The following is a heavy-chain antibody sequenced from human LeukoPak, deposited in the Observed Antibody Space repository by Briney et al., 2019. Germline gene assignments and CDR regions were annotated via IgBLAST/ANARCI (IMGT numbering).Heavy chain of an antibody. CDR2: MNPNSGNT. J-gene: IGHJ4*02. CDR1: GYTFTSYD. D-gene: IGHD3-10*01. CDR3: ARGDHYYGSESYYI. V-gene: IGHV1-8*01. Sequence: GASVKVSCKASGYTFTSYDINWVRQATGQGLEWMGWMNPNSGNTGYAQKFQGRVTMTRNTSISTAYMELSSLRSEDTAVYYCARGDHYYGSESYYIWGQGTLVTVSS.